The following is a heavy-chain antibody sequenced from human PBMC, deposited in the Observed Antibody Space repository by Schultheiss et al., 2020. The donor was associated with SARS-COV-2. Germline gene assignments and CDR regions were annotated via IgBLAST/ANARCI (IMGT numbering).Heavy chain of an antibody. CDR2: IKSKTDGGTT. CDR3: TTGGGKGGVDY. Sequence: GGSLRLSCAASGFTFSSYEMNWVRQAPGKGLEWVGRIKSKTDGGTTDYAAPVKGRFTISRDDSKNTLYLQMNSLKTEDTAVYYCTTGGGKGGVDYWGQGTLVTVSS. V-gene: IGHV3-15*07. CDR1: GFTFSSYE. D-gene: IGHD4-23*01. J-gene: IGHJ4*02.